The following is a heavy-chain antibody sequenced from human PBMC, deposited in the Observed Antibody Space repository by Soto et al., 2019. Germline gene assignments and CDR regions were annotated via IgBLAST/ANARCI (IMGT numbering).Heavy chain of an antibody. J-gene: IGHJ4*02. CDR2: IWYDGSNK. CDR1: GFTFSSYG. Sequence: PGGSLRLSCAASGFTFSSYGMHWVRQAPGKGLEWVAVIWYDGSNKYYADSVKGRFTISRDNSKNTLYLQMNSLRAEDTAVYYCARDQGIAVAGTIAYWGQGTLVTVSS. CDR3: ARDQGIAVAGTIAY. V-gene: IGHV3-33*01. D-gene: IGHD6-19*01.